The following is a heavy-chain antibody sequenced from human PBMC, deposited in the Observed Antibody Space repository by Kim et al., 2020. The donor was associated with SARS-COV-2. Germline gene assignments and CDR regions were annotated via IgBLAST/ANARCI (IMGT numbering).Heavy chain of an antibody. CDR3: ASEGVELRKLVN. V-gene: IGHV4-34*01. Sequence: NYTPPLKSRVTISVDTSKNQFSLKRSSVTAADTAVYYCASEGVELRKLVNWGQGTLVTVSS. D-gene: IGHD1-7*01. J-gene: IGHJ4*02.